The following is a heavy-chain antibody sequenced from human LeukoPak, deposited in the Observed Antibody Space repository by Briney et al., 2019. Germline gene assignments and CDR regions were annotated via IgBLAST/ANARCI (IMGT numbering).Heavy chain of an antibody. CDR1: GYTFTSYY. V-gene: IGHV1-46*01. CDR3: ARDTNAYFDY. CDR2: INPSGGST. Sequence: ASVTVSCTASGYTFTSYYMHWVRQAPGQGLEWMGIINPSGGSTSYAQKFQGRVTMTRDTSTSTVYMELSSLRSEDTAVYYCARDTNAYFDYWGQGTLVTVSS. D-gene: IGHD2-2*01. J-gene: IGHJ4*02.